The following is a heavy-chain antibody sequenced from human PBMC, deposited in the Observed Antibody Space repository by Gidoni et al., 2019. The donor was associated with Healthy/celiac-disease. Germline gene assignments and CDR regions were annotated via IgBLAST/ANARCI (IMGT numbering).Heavy chain of an antibody. Sequence: GKGLEWVGRIKNKIDGGTTDYAAPVRGRFTISRDDSKNTLYLQMNSLKTEDTAVYYCTTDGRGANYGDYDRYGMDVWGQGTTVTVSS. D-gene: IGHD4-17*01. V-gene: IGHV3-15*01. J-gene: IGHJ6*02. CDR2: IKNKIDGGTT. CDR3: TTDGRGANYGDYDRYGMDV.